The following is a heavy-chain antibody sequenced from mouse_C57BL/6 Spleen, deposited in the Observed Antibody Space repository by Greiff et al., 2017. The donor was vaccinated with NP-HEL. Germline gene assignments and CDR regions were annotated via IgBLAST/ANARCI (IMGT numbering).Heavy chain of an antibody. CDR2: IDPEDGET. D-gene: IGHD4-1*01. V-gene: IGHV14-2*01. J-gene: IGHJ2*01. CDR3: ALTGVKGGFDY. CDR1: GFNIKDYY. Sequence: EVQVVESGAELVKPGASVKLSCTASGFNIKDYYMHWVKQRTEQGLEWIGRIDPEDGETKSAPKFQGKATITADTSSNTAYLQLSSLTSEDTAVYYCALTGVKGGFDYWGQGTTLTVSS.